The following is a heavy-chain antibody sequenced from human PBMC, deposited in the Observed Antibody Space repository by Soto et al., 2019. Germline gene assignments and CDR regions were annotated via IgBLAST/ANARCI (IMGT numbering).Heavy chain of an antibody. CDR3: ARGFIGGDGYNWGYDY. Sequence: QVQLVQSGAEVKKPGSSVKVSCKASGGTFSSYTISWVRQAPGKGLEWLGRIIPILGIANYAQKFQGRVTITSDKSSSTAYMELSRLRSEDTAVYYCARGFIGGDGYNWGYDYWGQGTLVTVTS. J-gene: IGHJ4*02. CDR1: GGTFSSYT. V-gene: IGHV1-69*02. D-gene: IGHD5-12*01. CDR2: IIPILGIA.